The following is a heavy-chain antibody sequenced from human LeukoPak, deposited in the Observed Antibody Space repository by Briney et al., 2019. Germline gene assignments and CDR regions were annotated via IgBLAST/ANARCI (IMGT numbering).Heavy chain of an antibody. Sequence: GESLRLSCAASGFTFSSYGMHWVRQAPGKGLEWVAFIRYDGSNKYYADSVKGRFTISRDNSKNTLYLQMNSLRAEDTAVYYCAKVSSSIAARFAFDIWGQGTMVTVSS. CDR2: IRYDGSNK. CDR3: AKVSSSIAARFAFDI. J-gene: IGHJ3*02. CDR1: GFTFSSYG. V-gene: IGHV3-30*02. D-gene: IGHD6-6*01.